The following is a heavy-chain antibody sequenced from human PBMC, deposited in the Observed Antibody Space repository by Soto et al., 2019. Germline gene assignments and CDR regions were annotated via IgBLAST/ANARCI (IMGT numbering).Heavy chain of an antibody. CDR2: IIPIFGTA. V-gene: IGHV1-69*13. Sequence: GASVKVSCKASGGTFSSYAISWVRQAPGQGLEWMGGIIPIFGTANYAQKFQGRVTITADESTSTAYMELSSLRSEDTAVYYCARSSRYIVVVPASYYFDYWGQGTLVTVSS. D-gene: IGHD2-2*01. CDR1: GGTFSSYA. CDR3: ARSSRYIVVVPASYYFDY. J-gene: IGHJ4*02.